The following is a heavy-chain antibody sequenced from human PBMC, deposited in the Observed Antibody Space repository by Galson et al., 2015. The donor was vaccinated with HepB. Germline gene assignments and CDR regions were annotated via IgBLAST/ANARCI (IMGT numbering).Heavy chain of an antibody. D-gene: IGHD3-22*01. Sequence: SVKVSCKASGYTFTSYGISWVRQAPGQGLEWMGWISAYNGNTNYAQKLQGRVTMTTDTSTSTAYMELRSLRSDDTAVYYCARGPSPDYYDSSGYYRQKKYYYYYGMDVWGQGTTVTVSS. J-gene: IGHJ6*02. CDR3: ARGPSPDYYDSSGYYRQKKYYYYYGMDV. V-gene: IGHV1-18*04. CDR1: GYTFTSYG. CDR2: ISAYNGNT.